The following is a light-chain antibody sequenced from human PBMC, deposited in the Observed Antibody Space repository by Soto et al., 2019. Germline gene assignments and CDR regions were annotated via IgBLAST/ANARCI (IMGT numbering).Light chain of an antibody. Sequence: ELVLTQSPGTLSLSPGERATLSCRASQSVTSNYLAWYQQKPGQAPRLLIYGASTRAAGVPDRFSGSGSGTDFTLTITRLEPEDFAVYYCQQYGRSPLLYTFGQGTKVGVK. V-gene: IGKV3-20*01. CDR3: QQYGRSPLLYT. CDR1: QSVTSNY. J-gene: IGKJ2*01. CDR2: GAS.